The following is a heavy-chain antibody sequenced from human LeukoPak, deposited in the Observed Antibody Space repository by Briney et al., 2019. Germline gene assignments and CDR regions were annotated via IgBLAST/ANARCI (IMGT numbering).Heavy chain of an antibody. CDR3: ARTGPEQWLVFYHY. Sequence: GGSLRLSCAASGFTVSSNYMSWVRQAPGKGLEWVSVIYSDGSTYYADSVKGRFTISRDNSKNTLYLQMNSLRAEDTAVYYCARTGPEQWLVFYHYWGQGTLVTVSS. D-gene: IGHD6-19*01. J-gene: IGHJ4*02. V-gene: IGHV3-66*01. CDR1: GFTVSSNY. CDR2: IYSDGST.